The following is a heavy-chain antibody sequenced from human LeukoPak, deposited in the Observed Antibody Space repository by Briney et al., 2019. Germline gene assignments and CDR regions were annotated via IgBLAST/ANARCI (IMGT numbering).Heavy chain of an antibody. D-gene: IGHD3-9*01. CDR3: ARYYDTFWPILYYYMDV. V-gene: IGHV4-59*01. J-gene: IGHJ6*03. Sequence: SETLSLTCTVSGGSISSYYWSWIRQPPGKGLEWIGYIYYSGSTNYNPSLQSRVTISLDTSNNQFSLKLSSVTAADTAVYYCARYYDTFWPILYYYMDVWGKGATVTVSS. CDR2: IYYSGST. CDR1: GGSISSYY.